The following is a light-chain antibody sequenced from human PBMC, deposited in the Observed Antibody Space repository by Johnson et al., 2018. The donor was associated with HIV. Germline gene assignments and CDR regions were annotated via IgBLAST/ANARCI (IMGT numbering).Light chain of an antibody. V-gene: IGLV1-51*01. CDR1: SSNIGNNY. J-gene: IGLJ1*01. Sequence: QSVLTQPPSVSAAPGQKVTISCSGSSSNIGNNYVSWYQQLPGTAPKLLIYDNNKRPSGTPDRFSGSKSGTSATLGITGLQTGDEADYYCGTWYSSLTAGVFGTGTKVTVL. CDR2: DNN. CDR3: GTWYSSLTAGV.